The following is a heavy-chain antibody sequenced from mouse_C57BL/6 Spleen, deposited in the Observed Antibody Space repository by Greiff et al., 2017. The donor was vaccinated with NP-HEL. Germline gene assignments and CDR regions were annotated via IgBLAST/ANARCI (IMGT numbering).Heavy chain of an antibody. CDR1: GYTFTSYW. V-gene: IGHV1-50*01. Sequence: QVQLQQPGAELVKPGASVKLSCKASGYTFTSYWMQWVKQRPGQGLEWIGEIDPSDSYTNYNQKFKGKATLTVDTSSSTAYMQLSSLTSEDSAVYYCASSGPFDYWGQGTTLTVSS. D-gene: IGHD3-2*02. J-gene: IGHJ2*01. CDR2: IDPSDSYT. CDR3: ASSGPFDY.